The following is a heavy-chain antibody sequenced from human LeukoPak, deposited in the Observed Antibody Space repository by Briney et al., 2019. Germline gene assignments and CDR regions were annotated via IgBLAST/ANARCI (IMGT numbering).Heavy chain of an antibody. CDR3: ARGREVPAAHNDY. CDR1: GYTFTSYD. J-gene: IGHJ4*02. Sequence: GASVKVSCKASGYTFTSYDINWVRQATGQGLGWMGWMNPNSGNTGYAQKFQGRVTMTRNTSISTAYMELSSLRSEDTAVYYCARGREVPAAHNDYWGQGTLVTVSS. V-gene: IGHV1-8*01. D-gene: IGHD2-2*01. CDR2: MNPNSGNT.